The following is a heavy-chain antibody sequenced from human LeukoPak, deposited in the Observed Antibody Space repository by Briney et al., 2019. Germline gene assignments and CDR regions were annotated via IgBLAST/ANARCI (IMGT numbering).Heavy chain of an antibody. Sequence: GGSLRLSCAASGFSVNSNYMSWVRQSPGKGLEWVLVIYSGGSTYYADSVKGRFTISRHISKNTLYLQMNSLRAEDTAVYYCARAGPYDAFDIWGQGTMVTVSS. V-gene: IGHV3-53*04. D-gene: IGHD1-14*01. J-gene: IGHJ3*02. CDR2: IYSGGST. CDR1: GFSVNSNY. CDR3: ARAGPYDAFDI.